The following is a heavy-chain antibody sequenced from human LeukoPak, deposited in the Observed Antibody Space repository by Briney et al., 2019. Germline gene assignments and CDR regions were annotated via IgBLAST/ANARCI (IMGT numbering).Heavy chain of an antibody. CDR1: GFTGSSNY. J-gene: IGHJ4*02. V-gene: IGHV3-53*01. Sequence: GGSLRLSCAASGFTGSSNYMSWVRQPPGKGLEWVSVVYSGGSTYYADAVKGRFTISRDNSKDTLYLQMNSLRAEDTAVYYCAKGDCSGTTCTNFDYWGQGTLVTVSS. CDR3: AKGDCSGTTCTNFDY. D-gene: IGHD2-2*01. CDR2: VYSGGST.